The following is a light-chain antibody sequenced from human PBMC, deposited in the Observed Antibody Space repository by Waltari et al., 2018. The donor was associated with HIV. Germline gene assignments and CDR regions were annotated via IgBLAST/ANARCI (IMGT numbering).Light chain of an antibody. CDR1: SGSVSTSYY. J-gene: IGLJ3*02. Sequence: QTVVTQEPSLSVSPGGTVTLTCGLSSGSVSTSYYPSWYQQTPGQAPRTTIFGQTTRSAVVPDRCSGSSLGNEAALTITGAQADEESDYYCVLFMGNGIWVFGGGTKLTVL. CDR2: GQT. CDR3: VLFMGNGIWV. V-gene: IGLV8-61*01.